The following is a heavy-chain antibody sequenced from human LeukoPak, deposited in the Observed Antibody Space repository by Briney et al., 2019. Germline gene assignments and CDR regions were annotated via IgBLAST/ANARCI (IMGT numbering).Heavy chain of an antibody. CDR1: DGSMSGHY. J-gene: IGHJ6*03. Sequence: PSGTLSLTSKVPDGSMSGHYRSWIWHAPGNCLKSIWYIYYIGSTNYNPSLKSRVTISVDTSKDQFSLKLSSVTAADTAVYYCARQDIVVVPAAAWDYYYYMDVWGKGTTVTVSS. D-gene: IGHD2-2*01. V-gene: IGHV4-59*08. CDR3: ARQDIVVVPAAAWDYYYYMDV. CDR2: IYYIGST.